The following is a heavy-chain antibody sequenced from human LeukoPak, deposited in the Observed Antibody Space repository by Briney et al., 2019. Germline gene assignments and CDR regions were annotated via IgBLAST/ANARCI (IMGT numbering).Heavy chain of an antibody. Sequence: PGGSLRLSCAASGFTFSSYAMHWVRQAPGKGLEWVAVISYDGSNKYYADSVKGRFTISRDNSQNTLYLQMNSLRAEDTAVYYCARDPSTRKVVVVAGRGSYYYGMDVWGQGTTVTVSS. D-gene: IGHD2-15*01. V-gene: IGHV3-30*04. CDR2: ISYDGSNK. J-gene: IGHJ6*02. CDR1: GFTFSSYA. CDR3: ARDPSTRKVVVVAGRGSYYYGMDV.